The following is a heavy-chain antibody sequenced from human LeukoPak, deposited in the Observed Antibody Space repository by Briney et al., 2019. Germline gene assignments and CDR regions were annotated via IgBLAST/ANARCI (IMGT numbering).Heavy chain of an antibody. D-gene: IGHD3-22*01. CDR1: GYTFTNYY. Sequence: ASVNVSCKSSGYTFTNYYISWVRQAPGQGLEWMGWINPNSGGAIYTQKFQGRVTMTRDTSSNTAYMQLSRLAPDDAAVYYCARVFAPSDSGGYYLKYWGQGTLVTVSS. CDR3: ARVFAPSDSGGYYLKY. J-gene: IGHJ4*02. V-gene: IGHV1-2*02. CDR2: INPNSGGA.